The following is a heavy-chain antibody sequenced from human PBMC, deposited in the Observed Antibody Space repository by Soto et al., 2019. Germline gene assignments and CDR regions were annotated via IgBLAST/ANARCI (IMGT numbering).Heavy chain of an antibody. CDR1: GGSISSGGYY. V-gene: IGHV4-31*03. CDR3: ARERLTGYSSSWYDWFDP. J-gene: IGHJ5*02. Sequence: QVQLQESGPGLVKPSQTLSLTCTVSGGSISSGGYYWSWIRQHPGKGLEWIGYIYYSGSTYYNPSLKSRVTISVDTAKNQFSLKLSSVTAADTAVDYWARERLTGYSSSWYDWFDPWGQGTLVTVSS. CDR2: IYYSGST. D-gene: IGHD6-13*01.